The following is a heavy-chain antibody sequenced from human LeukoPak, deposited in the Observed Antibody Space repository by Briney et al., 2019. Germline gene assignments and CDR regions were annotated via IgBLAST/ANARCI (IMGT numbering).Heavy chain of an antibody. V-gene: IGHV3-48*03. CDR3: ARLRRVADFDY. D-gene: IGHD6-19*01. CDR1: GFTFSSYE. J-gene: IGHJ4*02. CDR2: ISSSGSTI. Sequence: GGSQRLSCAASGFTFSSYEMNWVRQAPGKGLEWVSYISSSGSTIYYADSVKGRFTISRDNAKNSLYLQMNSLRAEDTAVYYCARLRRVADFDYWGQGTLVTVSS.